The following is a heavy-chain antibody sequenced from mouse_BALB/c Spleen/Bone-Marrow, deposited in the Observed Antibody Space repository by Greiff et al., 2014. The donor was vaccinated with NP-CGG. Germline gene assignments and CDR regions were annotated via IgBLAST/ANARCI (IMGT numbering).Heavy chain of an antibody. CDR3: AREDYFGYAAMDY. V-gene: IGHV5-17*02. D-gene: IGHD1-2*01. CDR1: GFTFSSFG. J-gene: IGHJ4*01. Sequence: EVKLVESGGGLVQPGGSRKLSCAASGFTFSSFGMHWVRQAPEKGLEWVAYISGGSSIIYYADTVKGRFTISRDNPKNTLSLQMTSLRSEDTAIYYCAREDYFGYAAMDYWGQGTSVTVSA. CDR2: ISGGSSII.